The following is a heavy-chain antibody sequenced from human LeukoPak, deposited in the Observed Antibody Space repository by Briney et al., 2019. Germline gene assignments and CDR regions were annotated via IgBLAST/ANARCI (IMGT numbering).Heavy chain of an antibody. D-gene: IGHD3-3*01. Sequence: GASVKVSCKASGGTFSSYAISWVRQAPGQGLEWMGGIIPIFGTANYAQKFQGRVTITADESTSTAYMELSSLRSEDTAVYYCARSTYYDFCSGYDFDYWGQGTLVTVSS. V-gene: IGHV1-69*13. J-gene: IGHJ4*02. CDR3: ARSTYYDFCSGYDFDY. CDR2: IIPIFGTA. CDR1: GGTFSSYA.